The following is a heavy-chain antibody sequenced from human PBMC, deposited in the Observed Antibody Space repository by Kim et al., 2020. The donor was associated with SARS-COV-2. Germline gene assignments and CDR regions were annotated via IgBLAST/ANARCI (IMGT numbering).Heavy chain of an antibody. J-gene: IGHJ6*02. CDR2: IWYDGSNK. Sequence: GGSLRLSCAASGFTFSSYGMHWVRQAPGKGLEWVAVIWYDGSNKYYADSVKGRFTISRDNSKNTLYLQMNSLRAEDTAVYYCARDLGIAVAGSPEDYYYYGMDVWGQGTTVTVSS. V-gene: IGHV3-33*01. CDR1: GFTFSSYG. D-gene: IGHD6-19*01. CDR3: ARDLGIAVAGSPEDYYYYGMDV.